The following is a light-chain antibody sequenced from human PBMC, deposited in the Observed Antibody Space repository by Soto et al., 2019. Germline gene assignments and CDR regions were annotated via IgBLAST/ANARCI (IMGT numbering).Light chain of an antibody. CDR3: QQSYSTPMYT. CDR1: QSISTF. CDR2: GAS. Sequence: DTQMTQSPSALSASVGDRVTITCRTSQSISTFLSWYQQKPGKAPRLLIYGASSLQSGVPSRFSGSGSGTDFTLTISSLQPEDSATYDCQQSYSTPMYTFGQGTKLEIK. V-gene: IGKV1-39*01. J-gene: IGKJ2*01.